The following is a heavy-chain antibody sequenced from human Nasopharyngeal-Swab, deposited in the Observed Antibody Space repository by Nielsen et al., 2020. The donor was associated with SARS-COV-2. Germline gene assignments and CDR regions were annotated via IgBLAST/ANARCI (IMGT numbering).Heavy chain of an antibody. Sequence: ASVKVSCKASGYTFTSYDINWVRQATGQGLEWMGWMNHNSGNTGYAQKFQGRVTMTRNTYISTAYMELSSLRSEDTAVYYCARGGVPGYYYYYYYMDVWGKGTTVTVSS. CDR1: GYTFTSYD. CDR3: ARGGVPGYYYYYYYMDV. CDR2: MNHNSGNT. V-gene: IGHV1-8*01. D-gene: IGHD3-10*01. J-gene: IGHJ6*03.